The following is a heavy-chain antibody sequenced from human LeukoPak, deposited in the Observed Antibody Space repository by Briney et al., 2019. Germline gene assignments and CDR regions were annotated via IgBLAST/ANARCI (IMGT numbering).Heavy chain of an antibody. CDR2: ISSSGSYI. CDR3: ARGAISVFEGWFDP. D-gene: IGHD2-8*01. V-gene: IGHV3-21*01. Sequence: GGSLRLSCAASGFTFSTYSMNWVRQAPGKGLEWVSSISSSGSYIYYADSVKGRFTISRDNAKNSLYLQMNSLRAEDTAVYYCARGAISVFEGWFDPWGQGTLVTVSS. CDR1: GFTFSTYS. J-gene: IGHJ5*02.